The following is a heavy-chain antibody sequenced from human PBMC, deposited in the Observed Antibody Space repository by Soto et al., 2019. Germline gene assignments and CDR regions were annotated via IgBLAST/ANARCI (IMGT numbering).Heavy chain of an antibody. D-gene: IGHD6-19*01. CDR1: GFTFSNSA. CDR2: ISASGRST. CDR3: AKDGQWLDVYLEY. J-gene: IGHJ4*02. Sequence: XGSLRLSCTAAGFTFSNSAMTWVRQAPGKGLEWVSIISASGRSTYHAASVKGRFTISRDNSKDTLYLQMTRLRAEDTATYYCAKDGQWLDVYLEYWGQGTQVTVSS. V-gene: IGHV3-23*01.